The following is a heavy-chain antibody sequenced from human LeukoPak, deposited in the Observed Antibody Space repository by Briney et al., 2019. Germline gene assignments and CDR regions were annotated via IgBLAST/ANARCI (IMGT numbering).Heavy chain of an antibody. D-gene: IGHD5-12*01. CDR2: IYTSGST. V-gene: IGHV4-61*02. J-gene: IGHJ4*02. CDR1: GGSISSGSYY. Sequence: SETLSLTCTVSGGSISSGSYYWSWIRQPAGKGLEWIGRIYTSGSTNYNPSLKSRVTISVDTSKNQFSLKLSSVTAADTAVYYCARYSGYDLRFDYWGQGTLVTVSS. CDR3: ARYSGYDLRFDY.